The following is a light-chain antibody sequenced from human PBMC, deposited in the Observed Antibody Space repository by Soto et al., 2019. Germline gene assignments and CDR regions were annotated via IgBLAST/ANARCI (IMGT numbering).Light chain of an antibody. CDR2: KAS. CDR3: QEYNSYPCT. V-gene: IGKV1-5*03. Sequence: DIQMTQSPSTLSASVGDRVTITCRASQSVRSWLAWYQQTPGKAPKLLIYKASSLESGVPSRFSGSGSGTEFTLTISSLQPDEFATYYCQEYNSYPCTFGQGTKVESK. J-gene: IGKJ1*01. CDR1: QSVRSW.